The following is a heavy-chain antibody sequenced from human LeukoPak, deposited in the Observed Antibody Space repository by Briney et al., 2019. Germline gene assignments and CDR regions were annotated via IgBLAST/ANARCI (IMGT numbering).Heavy chain of an antibody. CDR3: ARGIGYDFWSGYYTGPLYYYYGMDV. CDR2: IYYSGST. J-gene: IGHJ6*02. CDR1: GGSISSSYYY. V-gene: IGHV4-39*07. Sequence: PSETLSLTCTVSGGSISSSYYYWGWIRQPPGKGLEWIGSIYYSGSTYYNPSLKSRVTISVDTSKNQFSLKLSSVTAADTAVYYCARGIGYDFWSGYYTGPLYYYYGMDVWGQGTTVTVSS. D-gene: IGHD3-3*01.